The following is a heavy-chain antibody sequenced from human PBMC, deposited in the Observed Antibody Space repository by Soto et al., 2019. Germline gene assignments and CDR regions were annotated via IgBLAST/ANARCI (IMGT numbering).Heavy chain of an antibody. CDR1: GFTFSSYW. CDR2: INSYGSSA. CDR3: AIAPRYGMDV. V-gene: IGHV3-74*01. J-gene: IGHJ6*02. Sequence: EVQLVESGGGLVQPGGSLRLSCAASGFTFSSYWMHWVRQAPGNGLVWLSRINSYGSSATYADSVKGRFTISRDKAKSTLYLQMNSLRAEDTAMYYCAIAPRYGMDVWGQGITVTVSS.